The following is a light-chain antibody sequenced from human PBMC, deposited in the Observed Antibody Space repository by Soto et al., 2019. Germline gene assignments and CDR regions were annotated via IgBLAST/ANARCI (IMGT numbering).Light chain of an antibody. CDR3: QQYGSSPIT. CDR1: QSVSSSY. Sequence: EIVLTQSPGTLSLSPGERATLSCRASQSVSSSYLVWHQQKPGQAPRLLIYDASNRATGIPARFSGSGSGTDFTLTISSLEPEDFAVYYCQQYGSSPITFGQGTRLEIK. V-gene: IGKV3-20*01. J-gene: IGKJ5*01. CDR2: DAS.